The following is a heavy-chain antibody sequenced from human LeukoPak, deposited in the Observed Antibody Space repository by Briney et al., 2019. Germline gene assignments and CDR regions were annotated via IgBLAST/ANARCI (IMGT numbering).Heavy chain of an antibody. D-gene: IGHD4-17*01. CDR3: ARQGYGDYAHY. J-gene: IGHJ4*02. CDR2: ISYDGSNK. V-gene: IGHV3-30*03. Sequence: GGSLRLSCAASGFTFSSYGMHWVRQAPGKGLEWVAVISYDGSNKYYADSVKGRFTISRDNSKNTLYLQMNSLRAEDTAVYYCARQGYGDYAHYWGQGTLVTVSS. CDR1: GFTFSSYG.